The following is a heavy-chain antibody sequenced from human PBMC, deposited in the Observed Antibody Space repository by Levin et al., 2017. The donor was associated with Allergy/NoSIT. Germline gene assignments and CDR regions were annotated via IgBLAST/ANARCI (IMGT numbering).Heavy chain of an antibody. CDR1: GFSLSTSGVH. Sequence: NASGPTLVKPPQTLTLTCTFSGFSLSTSGVHVGWIRQPPRKALEWLALIYWDDDKRYSPSLKSRLTITKDTSKNQVVLTMTNMDPADTATYYCGHSVMGHNEGATKFEYWGQGTLVTVSS. CDR2: IYWDDDK. D-gene: IGHD1-26*01. J-gene: IGHJ4*02. V-gene: IGHV2-5*02. CDR3: GHSVMGHNEGATKFEY.